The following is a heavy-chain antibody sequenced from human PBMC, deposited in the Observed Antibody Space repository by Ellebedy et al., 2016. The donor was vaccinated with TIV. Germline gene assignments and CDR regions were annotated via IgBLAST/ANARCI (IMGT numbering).Heavy chain of an antibody. J-gene: IGHJ3*02. V-gene: IGHV3-23*01. CDR2: ISVSGDET. D-gene: IGHD3-16*01. CDR1: GFTFSRYA. Sequence: GESLKISXAASGFTFSRYAMSWVRQAPGKGLEWVAGISVSGDETYYTDSVKGRFTISRDNSRNTLHLQMNSLRAEDTALYHCASYASSRPPDSFDSWGQGTMVTVSS. CDR3: ASYASSRPPDSFDS.